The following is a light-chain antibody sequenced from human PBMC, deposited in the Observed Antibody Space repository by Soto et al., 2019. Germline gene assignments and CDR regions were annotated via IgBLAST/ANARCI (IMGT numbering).Light chain of an antibody. CDR1: QSISGW. CDR2: DAS. V-gene: IGKV1-5*01. Sequence: DIQMTQSPSTLTASVGDRVTITCRASQSISGWLAWYQQKPGKDPELLIFDASSLESGVPSRFSGSRSGTEFTLTISSLQTNDFATYYCQQYNSYPWTFGQGTKVEIK. CDR3: QQYNSYPWT. J-gene: IGKJ1*01.